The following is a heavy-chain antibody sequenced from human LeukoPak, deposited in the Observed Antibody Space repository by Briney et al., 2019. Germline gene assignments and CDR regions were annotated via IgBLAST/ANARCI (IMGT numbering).Heavy chain of an antibody. V-gene: IGHV3-23*01. J-gene: IGHJ3*02. D-gene: IGHD6-6*01. CDR2: ISGSGGST. CDR3: AKRLAFRGQLVGSAFDI. Sequence: HPGGSLRLSCAASGFTFSSYAMSWVRQAPGKGLEWVSAISGSGGSTYYADSVKGRFTISRDNSKNTLYLQMNSLRAEDTAVYYRAKRLAFRGQLVGSAFDIWGQGTMVTVSS. CDR1: GFTFSSYA.